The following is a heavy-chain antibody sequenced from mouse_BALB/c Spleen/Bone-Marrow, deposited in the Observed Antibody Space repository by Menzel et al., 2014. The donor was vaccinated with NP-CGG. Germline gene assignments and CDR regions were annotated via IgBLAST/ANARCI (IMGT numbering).Heavy chain of an antibody. Sequence: VQLQQSGAELVKPGTSVKLSCKASGYTFTSYYIYWVEQRPGQGLKWIGEINPSNGGTNLNEKFKSKATLTVDKSSSTAYMQLSSLTSEDSAVYYCTRLSLLRGYFDYWGQGTTLTVSS. V-gene: IGHV1S81*02. CDR1: GYTFTSYY. CDR2: INPSNGGT. J-gene: IGHJ2*01. CDR3: TRLSLLRGYFDY. D-gene: IGHD1-2*01.